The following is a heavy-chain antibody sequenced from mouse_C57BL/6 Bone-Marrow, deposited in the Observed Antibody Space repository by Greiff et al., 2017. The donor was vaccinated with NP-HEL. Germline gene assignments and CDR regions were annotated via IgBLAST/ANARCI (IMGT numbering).Heavy chain of an antibody. CDR3: ARHNYGSSLYYAMGY. V-gene: IGHV5-12*01. CDR2: ISNGGGST. CDR1: GFTFSDYY. D-gene: IGHD1-1*01. Sequence: EVKLVESGGGLVQPGGSLKLSCAASGFTFSDYYMYWVRQTPEKRLEWVAYISNGGGSTYYPDTVKGRFTISRDNAKNTLYLQMSRLKSEDTAMYYCARHNYGSSLYYAMGYWGQGTSVTVSS. J-gene: IGHJ4*01.